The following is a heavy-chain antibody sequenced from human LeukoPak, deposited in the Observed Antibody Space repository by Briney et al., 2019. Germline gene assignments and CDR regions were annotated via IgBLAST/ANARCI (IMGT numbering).Heavy chain of an antibody. CDR2: ISGSGNAI. Sequence: PGGSLRLSCAASGFTFSSYDMVWVRQAPGKGLEWVSYISGSGNAISYADSVKGRFTISIDNSKNTLYLQMNSLRAEDTAVYYCAKDRLRATLTSFDYWGQGTLVTVSS. CDR3: AKDRLRATLTSFDY. J-gene: IGHJ4*02. D-gene: IGHD4-17*01. V-gene: IGHV3-48*03. CDR1: GFTFSSYD.